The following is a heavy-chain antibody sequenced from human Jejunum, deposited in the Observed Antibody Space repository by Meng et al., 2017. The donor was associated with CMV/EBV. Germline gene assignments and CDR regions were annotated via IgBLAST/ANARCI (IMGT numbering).Heavy chain of an antibody. Sequence: GFTFNNYWMTWVRQAPGKGLEWVANIKEDGSERNYVDSVKGRFTVSRDNAKKSLSLEMNSLRVEDTAIYFCARWGGEGSTSGFDFWGQGALVTVSS. D-gene: IGHD1-26*01. CDR2: IKEDGSER. CDR3: ARWGGEGSTSGFDF. CDR1: GFTFNNYW. V-gene: IGHV3-7*03. J-gene: IGHJ4*02.